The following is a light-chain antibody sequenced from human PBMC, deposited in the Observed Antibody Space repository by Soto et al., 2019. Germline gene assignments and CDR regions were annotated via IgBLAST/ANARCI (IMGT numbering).Light chain of an antibody. CDR2: DAS. V-gene: IGKV3-11*01. Sequence: EIVLTQSPATLSLSPGERATLSCRASQSITNYLAWYQQKPGQSPRLLIYDASIRATDVPARFSGSGPGTDFSLSISSLEPEYVAVYFCQQRSNWPLTFGPGTKVDIK. CDR3: QQRSNWPLT. CDR1: QSITNY. J-gene: IGKJ3*01.